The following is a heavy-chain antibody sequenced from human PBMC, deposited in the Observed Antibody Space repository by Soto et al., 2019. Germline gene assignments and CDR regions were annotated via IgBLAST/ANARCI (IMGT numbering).Heavy chain of an antibody. Sequence: SVKVSCNASGYTFTSYDIYWVRQATVQGLEWMGWMNPNTGNSAYAQKFQGRVTVTSDTSINTVHMELNSLRSEDTAVYYCARRAETNGWNGFGADKYYFDFWGQGTLVTVSS. CDR2: MNPNTGNS. CDR3: ARRAETNGWNGFGADKYYFDF. CDR1: GYTFTSYD. V-gene: IGHV1-8*01. D-gene: IGHD1-1*01. J-gene: IGHJ4*02.